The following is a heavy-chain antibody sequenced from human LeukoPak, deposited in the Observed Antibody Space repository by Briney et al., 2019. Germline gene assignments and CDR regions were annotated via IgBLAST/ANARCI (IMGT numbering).Heavy chain of an antibody. CDR2: ISAYNGNT. D-gene: IGHD3-9*01. J-gene: IGHJ3*02. CDR1: GYTFTSYG. Sequence: ASVKVSCKASGYTFTSYGISWVRQAPGQGLEWMGWISAYNGNTNYAQKLQGRVTMTTDTSTSTAYMELRSLRSDDTAVYYCARDAVLRYFDWSLYPTKTDAFDIWGQGTMVTVSS. CDR3: ARDAVLRYFDWSLYPTKTDAFDI. V-gene: IGHV1-18*01.